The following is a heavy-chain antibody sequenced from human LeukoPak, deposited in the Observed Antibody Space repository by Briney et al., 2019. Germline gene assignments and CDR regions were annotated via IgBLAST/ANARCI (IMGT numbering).Heavy chain of an antibody. CDR3: ARDGGSYLDAFDI. CDR1: GGSISSGDYY. D-gene: IGHD1-26*01. CDR2: TYYSGST. V-gene: IGHV4-30-4*08. J-gene: IGHJ3*02. Sequence: KPSQTLSLTCTVSGGSISSGDYYWSWIRQPPGKGLEWIGYTYYSGSTYYNPSLKSRVTISVDTSKNQFSLKLSSVTAADTAVYYCARDGGSYLDAFDIWGQGTMVTVSS.